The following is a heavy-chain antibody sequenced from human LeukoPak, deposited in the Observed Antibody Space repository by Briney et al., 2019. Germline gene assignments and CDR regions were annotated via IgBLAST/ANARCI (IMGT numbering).Heavy chain of an antibody. J-gene: IGHJ4*02. Sequence: ASVKVSCKASGYTFTGYYMHWVRQAPGQGLEWMGWIIPNSGGTNYAQKFQGRVTMTRDTSISTAYMELSRLRSDDTAVYYCARDLYDYVWGSYPQIDYWGQGTLVTVSS. D-gene: IGHD3-16*01. CDR3: ARDLYDYVWGSYPQIDY. V-gene: IGHV1-2*02. CDR2: IIPNSGGT. CDR1: GYTFTGYY.